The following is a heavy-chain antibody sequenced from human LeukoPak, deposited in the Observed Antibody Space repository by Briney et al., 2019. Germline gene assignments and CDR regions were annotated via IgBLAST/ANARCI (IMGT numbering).Heavy chain of an antibody. V-gene: IGHV5-51*01. CDR2: IYPGDSDT. CDR3: ARHRDETHFDY. Sequence: GESLKISCKGSGYSFTSYWIGWVRQMPGKCLEWMGIIYPGDSDTRYSPSFQGQVTISADKSISTAYPQWSSLKASDTAMYYCARHRDETHFDYWGQGTLVTVSS. CDR1: GYSFTSYW. D-gene: IGHD3-10*01. J-gene: IGHJ4*02.